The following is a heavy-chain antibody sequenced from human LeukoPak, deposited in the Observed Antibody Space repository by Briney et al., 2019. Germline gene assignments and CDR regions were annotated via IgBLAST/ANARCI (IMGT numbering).Heavy chain of an antibody. J-gene: IGHJ4*02. D-gene: IGHD3-22*01. CDR2: IPYDGSNK. V-gene: IGHV3-30*18. CDR3: AKDTYYYDSSGYLDY. Sequence: GGSLRLSCAASGFTFSSYGMHWVRQAPGKGLEWVAVIPYDGSNKYYADSVKGRFTISRDNSKIPLYLQMNSLRAEDTAVYYCAKDTYYYDSSGYLDYWGQGTLVTVSS. CDR1: GFTFSSYG.